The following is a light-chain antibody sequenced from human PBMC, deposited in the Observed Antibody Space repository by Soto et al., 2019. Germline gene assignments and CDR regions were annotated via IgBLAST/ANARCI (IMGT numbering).Light chain of an antibody. J-gene: IGKJ4*01. CDR2: GTS. CDR3: QQYNNWPLT. CDR1: HRVSSY. Sequence: EIVLTQSPATLSVSPGERATLSCRASHRVSSYLAWYQQKPGQAPRLLIYGTSTRATGIPARFSGSGSGTEFTLTITSLQSEDFAVYYCQQYNNWPLTFGGGTKVDNK. V-gene: IGKV3-15*01.